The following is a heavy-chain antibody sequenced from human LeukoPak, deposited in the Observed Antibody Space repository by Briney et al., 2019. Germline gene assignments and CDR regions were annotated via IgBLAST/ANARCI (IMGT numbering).Heavy chain of an antibody. D-gene: IGHD6-19*01. CDR2: ISYDGTNK. V-gene: IGHV3-30*04. CDR1: GFTFSRYS. J-gene: IGHJ4*02. Sequence: GGSLRLSCTASGFTFSRYSMHWVRQAPGKGLEWVAVISYDGTNKYHADSVKGRFSISRDNSENTLYMEMNSLRPEDTAVYYCARDRPGISVAGAFDYWGQGTLVTVSS. CDR3: ARDRPGISVAGAFDY.